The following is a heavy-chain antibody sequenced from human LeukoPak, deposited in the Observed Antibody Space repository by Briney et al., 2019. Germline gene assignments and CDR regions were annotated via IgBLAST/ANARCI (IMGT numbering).Heavy chain of an antibody. D-gene: IGHD3-22*01. CDR3: ARDTLSQSYYYDSSGYYTGDY. Sequence: ASVKVSCKTSGYIFSNYGISWVRQAPGQGLEWMGWISVYNGNTNYAQKFQGRVTMTRDTSISTAYMELSRLRSDDTAVYYCARDTLSQSYYYDSSGYYTGDYWGQGTLVTVSS. CDR1: GYIFSNYG. V-gene: IGHV1-18*01. J-gene: IGHJ4*02. CDR2: ISVYNGNT.